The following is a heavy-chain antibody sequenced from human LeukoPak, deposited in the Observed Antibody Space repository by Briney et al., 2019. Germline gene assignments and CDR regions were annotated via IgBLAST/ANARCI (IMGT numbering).Heavy chain of an antibody. D-gene: IGHD6-13*01. CDR2: FLYSGTT. J-gene: IGHJ5*02. Sequence: SETLSLTCTVSGGSISSSSYYWGWIRQSPGRGLEWIGSFLYSGTTYYNPSLQSRVTISVDTSKNQMSLKLSSVTAADTAMYYCAREIIAAAGPFDPWGQGTLVTVSS. CDR1: GGSISSSSYY. CDR3: AREIIAAAGPFDP. V-gene: IGHV4-39*02.